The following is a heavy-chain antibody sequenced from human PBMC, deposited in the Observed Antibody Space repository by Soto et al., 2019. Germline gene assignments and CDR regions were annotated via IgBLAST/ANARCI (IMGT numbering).Heavy chain of an antibody. V-gene: IGHV3-23*01. CDR1: GFTFSTYA. CDR3: AKGGGSCCFDN. Sequence: EVQLLESGGGLVQPGGSLRPSCAASGFTFSTYAMSWVRQAPGKGLEWVSAISGSGGNSTFYGDSVKGRFTISRDNSKNTLYLQMNSLGAEDTAVYYCAKGGGSCCFDNWGQGTLVTVSS. CDR2: ISGSGGNST. J-gene: IGHJ4*02. D-gene: IGHD2-15*01.